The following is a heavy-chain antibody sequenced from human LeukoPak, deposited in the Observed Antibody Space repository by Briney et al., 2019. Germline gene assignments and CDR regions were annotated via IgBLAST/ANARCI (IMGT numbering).Heavy chain of an antibody. CDR1: GFTFSSYW. J-gene: IGHJ4*02. CDR3: AIPPTTVTVGY. D-gene: IGHD4-17*01. CDR2: ISGSGANT. Sequence: GGSLRLSCAASGFTFSSYWMSWVRQAPGKGLEWVSAISGSGANTYYADSVKGRFTISRDNSKNTLYLQMNSLRAEDTAVYYCAIPPTTVTVGYWGQGTLVTVSS. V-gene: IGHV3-23*01.